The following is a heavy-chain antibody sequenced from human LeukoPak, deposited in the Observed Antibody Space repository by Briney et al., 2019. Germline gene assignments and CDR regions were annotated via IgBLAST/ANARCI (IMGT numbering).Heavy chain of an antibody. V-gene: IGHV3-30*18. CDR1: GFTFSSYW. CDR2: ISYDGSNK. CDR3: AKDHDD. J-gene: IGHJ4*02. Sequence: PGGSLRLSCAASGFTFSSYWMHWVRQAPGKGLEWVAVISYDGSNKYYADSVKGRFTISRDNSKNTLYLQMNSLRAEDTAVYYCAKDHDDWGQGTLVTVSS.